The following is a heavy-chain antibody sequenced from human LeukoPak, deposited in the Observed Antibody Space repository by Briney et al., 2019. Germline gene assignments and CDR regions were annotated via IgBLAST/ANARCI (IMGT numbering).Heavy chain of an antibody. Sequence: GGSLRLSCAASGFTFSSYAMYWVRQAPGKGLEWVAVVSYDGSNKYYADSVKGRFTISRDNSKNTLYLHMNSLRADDTAVYYCAKAQELNWNYAPGNKGFDYWGQGTLVTVSS. CDR1: GFTFSSYA. V-gene: IGHV3-30*18. CDR2: VSYDGSNK. D-gene: IGHD1-7*01. J-gene: IGHJ4*02. CDR3: AKAQELNWNYAPGNKGFDY.